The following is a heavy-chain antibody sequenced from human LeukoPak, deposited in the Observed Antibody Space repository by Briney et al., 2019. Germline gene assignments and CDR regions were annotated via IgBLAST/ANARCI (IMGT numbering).Heavy chain of an antibody. Sequence: PSETLSPTCTVSGASISSLYWSWIRQPPGKGLEWIGYIFHSGSTNYNPSLKSRVTISVDTSKNQLSLKLSSVTAADTAVYYCARGAPGGNDYVDYWGQVTLVTVSS. CDR1: GASISSLY. CDR3: ARGAPGGNDYVDY. CDR2: IFHSGST. J-gene: IGHJ4*02. V-gene: IGHV4-59*01.